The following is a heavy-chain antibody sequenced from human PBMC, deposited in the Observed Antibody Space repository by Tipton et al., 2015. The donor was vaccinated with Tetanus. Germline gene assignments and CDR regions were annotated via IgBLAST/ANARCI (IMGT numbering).Heavy chain of an antibody. CDR2: IYYSGST. J-gene: IGHJ5*02. D-gene: IGHD6-13*01. V-gene: IGHV4-59*01. Sequence: LRLSCTVSGGSISSYYWSWIRQPPGKGLEWIGYIYYSGSTNYNPSLKSRVTISVDTSKNQFSLKLSSVTAADTAGYYCAREVAAPGTNWFDPWGQGTLVTVSS. CDR1: GGSISSYY. CDR3: AREVAAPGTNWFDP.